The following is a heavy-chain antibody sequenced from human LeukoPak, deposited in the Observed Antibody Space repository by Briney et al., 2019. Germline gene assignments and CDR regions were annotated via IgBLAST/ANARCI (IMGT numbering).Heavy chain of an antibody. D-gene: IGHD4-17*01. J-gene: IGHJ4*02. CDR2: IYPGDSDP. CDR3: ARPLHDYGDYVVDY. Sequence: GESLQISCKGSGYSFTSYWIAWVRQMPGKGLEWMGIIYPGDSDPRYSPSFQGQVTISADKSISTAYLQWSSLKASDTAMYYCARPLHDYGDYVVDYWGQGTLVTVSS. V-gene: IGHV5-51*01. CDR1: GYSFTSYW.